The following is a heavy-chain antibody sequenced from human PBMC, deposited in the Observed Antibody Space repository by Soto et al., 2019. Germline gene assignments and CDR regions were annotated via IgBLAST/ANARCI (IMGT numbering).Heavy chain of an antibody. CDR3: ARVPDV. V-gene: IGHV4-30-2*01. Sequence: SETLSLTCAVCGGSISSGGYSWTWIRQPPGKGLEWIGYIYHSGSTYYNPSLKSRVTISVDRSKNQFSLKLNSVTAADTAVYYCARVPDVWGQGTTVTVSS. CDR1: GGSISSGGYS. J-gene: IGHJ6*02. CDR2: IYHSGST.